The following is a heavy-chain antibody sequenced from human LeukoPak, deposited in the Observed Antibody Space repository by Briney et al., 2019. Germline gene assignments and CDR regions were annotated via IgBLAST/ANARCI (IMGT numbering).Heavy chain of an antibody. CDR1: GGSISSGDYY. J-gene: IGHJ5*02. D-gene: IGHD2-15*01. CDR3: AKFVVVVAAMGFDP. CDR2: IYHSGST. Sequence: PSETLSLTCTVSGGSISSGDYYWSWIRQPPGKGLEWIGYIYHSGSTYYNPSLKSRVTISVDRSKNQFSLKLSSVTAADTAVYFCAKFVVVVAAMGFDPWGQGTLVTVSS. V-gene: IGHV4-30-2*02.